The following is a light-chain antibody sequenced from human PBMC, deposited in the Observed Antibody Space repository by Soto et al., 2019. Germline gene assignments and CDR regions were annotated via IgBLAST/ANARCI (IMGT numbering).Light chain of an antibody. Sequence: EIVRTQSPATLSASPGERASLSCRASQSVSSNLAWYQQKPGQTPRLLIYATSTRATGIPARFSGSGSGTEFTLTISSLQSEDFAVYYCQHYNNWPLTFGGGTKVDIK. CDR2: ATS. V-gene: IGKV3-15*01. J-gene: IGKJ4*01. CDR1: QSVSSN. CDR3: QHYNNWPLT.